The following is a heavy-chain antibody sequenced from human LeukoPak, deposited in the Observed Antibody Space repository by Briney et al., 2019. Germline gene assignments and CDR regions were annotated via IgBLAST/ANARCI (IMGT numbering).Heavy chain of an antibody. V-gene: IGHV4-59*01. D-gene: IGHD3-16*01. Sequence: PSETLSLTCTVSGGSISSYYWSWLRQPPGKGLEWIGYIYYSGSTNYHPSLKSRVTISVDTSKNQFSLKLSSVTAADTAVYYCARVITVRGVIFDYWGQGTLVTVSS. CDR1: GGSISSYY. CDR3: ARVITVRGVIFDY. J-gene: IGHJ4*02. CDR2: IYYSGST.